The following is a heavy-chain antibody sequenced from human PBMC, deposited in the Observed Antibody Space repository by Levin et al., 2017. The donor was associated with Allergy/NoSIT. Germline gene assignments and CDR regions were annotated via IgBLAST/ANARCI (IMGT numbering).Heavy chain of an antibody. Sequence: GESLKISCKGSGYSFTSYWIGWVRQMPGKGLEWMGIIYPGDSDTRYSPSFQGQVTISADKSISTAYLQWSSLKASDTAMYYCARTQWELLIPHAFDIWGQGTMVTVSS. D-gene: IGHD1-26*01. CDR3: ARTQWELLIPHAFDI. V-gene: IGHV5-51*01. J-gene: IGHJ3*02. CDR1: GYSFTSYW. CDR2: IYPGDSDT.